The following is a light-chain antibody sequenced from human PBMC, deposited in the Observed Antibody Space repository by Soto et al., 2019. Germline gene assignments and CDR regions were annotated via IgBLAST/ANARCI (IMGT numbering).Light chain of an antibody. J-gene: IGLJ1*01. Sequence: QSVLSQPPSVSGAPGQRATISGTGSSSNIGAGYDVHWYQHLPGTAPKLLIYGNSNRPSGVPDRFSGSKSGTSASLAITGLQAEDEADYYCQSYDSSLSGYVFGTGTKVTVL. CDR2: GNS. CDR3: QSYDSSLSGYV. CDR1: SSNIGAGYD. V-gene: IGLV1-40*01.